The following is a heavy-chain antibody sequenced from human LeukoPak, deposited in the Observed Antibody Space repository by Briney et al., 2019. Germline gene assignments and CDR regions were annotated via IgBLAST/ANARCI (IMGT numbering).Heavy chain of an antibody. Sequence: PGGSLRLSCAASGFTFSSYAMSWVRQAPGKGLEWVSTFSGSGGSTHYADSVKGRFTISRDNSKNTLYLQMNSLRAEDTAVYYCARDLLGSHTSYSSGAWDYWGQGTLVTVSS. J-gene: IGHJ4*02. V-gene: IGHV3-23*01. D-gene: IGHD3-9*01. CDR1: GFTFSSYA. CDR2: FSGSGGST. CDR3: ARDLLGSHTSYSSGAWDY.